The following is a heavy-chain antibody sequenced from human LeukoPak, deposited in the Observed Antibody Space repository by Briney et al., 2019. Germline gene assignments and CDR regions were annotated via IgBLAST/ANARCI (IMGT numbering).Heavy chain of an antibody. V-gene: IGHV1-58*01. CDR1: GFTFTKSA. D-gene: IGHD3-16*01. J-gene: IGHJ3*02. CDR3: AADPAGFGAFDI. Sequence: PVKVSCKASGFTFTKSAVQWVRQARGQRLECIGWIVVGSGNTDYAQKFQERVTITRDMSTSTAYMELNSLTSEDTAIYYCAADPAGFGAFDIWGHGTIVTVSS. CDR2: IVVGSGNT.